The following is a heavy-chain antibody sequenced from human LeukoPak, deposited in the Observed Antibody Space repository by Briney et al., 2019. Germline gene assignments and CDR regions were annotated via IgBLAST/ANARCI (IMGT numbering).Heavy chain of an antibody. CDR1: GYTFTSYD. CDR3: TRGRYCSGGSCYDAYWFDP. CDR2: MNPNSGNT. Sequence: ASVKVSCKASGYTFTSYDINWVRQATGQGLEWMGWMNPNSGNTGYAQKFQGRATMTRNTSISTAYMELSSLRSEDTAVYYCTRGRYCSGGSCYDAYWFDPWGQGTLVTVSS. D-gene: IGHD2-15*01. J-gene: IGHJ5*02. V-gene: IGHV1-8*01.